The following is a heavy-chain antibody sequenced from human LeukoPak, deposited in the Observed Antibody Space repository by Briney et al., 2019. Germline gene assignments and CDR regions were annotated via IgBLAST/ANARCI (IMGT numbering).Heavy chain of an antibody. J-gene: IGHJ4*02. D-gene: IGHD6-19*01. Sequence: GGSLRLSCAASGFTFSSYAMSWVRQAPGKGLEWVSAISGSGGSTYYADSVKGRFTISRDNSKNTLYLQMNSLRAEDTAVYYCAKFIEPIIAVAGTLGSWGQGTLVTDSS. CDR2: ISGSGGST. V-gene: IGHV3-23*01. CDR1: GFTFSSYA. CDR3: AKFIEPIIAVAGTLGS.